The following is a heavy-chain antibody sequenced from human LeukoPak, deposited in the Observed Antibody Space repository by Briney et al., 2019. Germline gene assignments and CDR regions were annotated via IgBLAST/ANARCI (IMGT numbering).Heavy chain of an antibody. CDR2: IKQDGSEK. V-gene: IGHV3-7*03. Sequence: GGSLRLSCAASGFTFSNYWMSWVRQAPGKGLEWVANIKQDGSEKSSVDSVEGRFTISRDNSKNTLYLQMNSLRAEDTAVYYCAKTRPLDSSSWSHGDYWGQGTLVTVSS. J-gene: IGHJ4*02. D-gene: IGHD6-13*01. CDR1: GFTFSNYW. CDR3: AKTRPLDSSSWSHGDY.